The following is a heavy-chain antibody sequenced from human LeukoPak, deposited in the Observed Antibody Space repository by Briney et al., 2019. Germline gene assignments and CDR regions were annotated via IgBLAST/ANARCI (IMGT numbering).Heavy chain of an antibody. CDR2: ISYDGSNK. J-gene: IGHJ4*02. V-gene: IGHV3-30*03. Sequence: GGSLRLSCVASGFTFSSYGMHWVRQAPGKGLEWVAVISYDGSNKYYADSVKGRFTISRDNSKNTLYLQMNSLRAEDTAVYYCARSDYWGQGTLVTVSS. CDR1: GFTFSSYG. CDR3: ARSDY.